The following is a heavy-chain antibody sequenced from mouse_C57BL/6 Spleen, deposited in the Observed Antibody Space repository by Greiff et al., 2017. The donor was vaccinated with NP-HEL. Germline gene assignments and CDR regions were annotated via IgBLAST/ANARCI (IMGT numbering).Heavy chain of an antibody. V-gene: IGHV1-5*01. CDR2: IYPGNSDT. J-gene: IGHJ3*01. CDR1: GYTFTSYW. D-gene: IGHD2-4*01. CDR3: TTHYDYDVGFAY. Sequence: EVQLQQSGTVLARPGASVKMSCKTSGYTFTSYWMHWVKQRPGQGLEWIGAIYPGNSDTSYNQKFKGKAKLTAVTSASTAYMELSSLTNEDSAVYYCTTHYDYDVGFAYWGQGTLVTVSA.